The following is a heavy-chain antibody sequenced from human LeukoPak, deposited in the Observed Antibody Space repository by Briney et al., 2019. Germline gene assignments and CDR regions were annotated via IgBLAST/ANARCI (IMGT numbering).Heavy chain of an antibody. CDR1: GYSFSNYW. CDR3: ARQDDTLIRGVMRWFDP. J-gene: IGHJ5*02. Sequence: GESLKISCKGSGYSFSNYWIGWVRQTPGKGLEWMGIIYPGDSDTRYSPSFQGQVAISVDKSISTAYLQWSSLKASDTAMYYCARQDDTLIRGVMRWFDPWGQGTLVTVSS. V-gene: IGHV5-51*01. D-gene: IGHD3-10*01. CDR2: IYPGDSDT.